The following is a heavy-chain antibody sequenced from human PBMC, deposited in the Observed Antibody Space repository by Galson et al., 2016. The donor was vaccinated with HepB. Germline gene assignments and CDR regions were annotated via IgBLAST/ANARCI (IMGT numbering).Heavy chain of an antibody. D-gene: IGHD1-7*01. CDR3: ARGRRAGITALMLDY. CDR2: IIPIFDRA. CDR1: GGNFGSFV. V-gene: IGHV1-69*06. Sequence: SVKVSCKASGGNFGSFVISWVRQAPGQGLEWMGAIIPIFDRANYAQKFQARSIITADKSTSTAYMELRNLRSEDTAVYCCARGRRAGITALMLDYWGQGSLVTVSS. J-gene: IGHJ4*02.